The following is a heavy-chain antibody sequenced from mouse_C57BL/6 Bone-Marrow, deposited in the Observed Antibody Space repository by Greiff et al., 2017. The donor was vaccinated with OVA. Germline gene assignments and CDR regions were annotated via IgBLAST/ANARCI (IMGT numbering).Heavy chain of an antibody. V-gene: IGHV1-53*01. J-gene: IGHJ4*01. CDR2: INPSNGGT. Sequence: VQLQQPGTELVKPGASVKLSCKASGYTFTSYWMHWVKQRPGQGLEWIGNINPSNGGTNYNEKFKSKATLTVDNSSSTAYMQRSSLTSEDSAVYYCARGGYVGRYYYAMDYWGQGTSVTVSS. CDR1: GYTFTSYW. CDR3: ARGGYVGRYYYAMDY. D-gene: IGHD2-2*01.